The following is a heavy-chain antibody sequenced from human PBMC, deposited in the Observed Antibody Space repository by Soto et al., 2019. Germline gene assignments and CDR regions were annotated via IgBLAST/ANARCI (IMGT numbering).Heavy chain of an antibody. Sequence: EVQLVESGGGLVQPGRSLRLSCAASGFRFEDYAMHWVRQAPGKGLEWVSGIAWNSDIIGYADSVKGRFTFSRDNGKNSLYRQMNSLRPEDTALYYCAKDHYGSAISGMDVWGQGTTVTVSS. CDR1: GFRFEDYA. CDR2: IAWNSDII. D-gene: IGHD3-10*01. CDR3: AKDHYGSAISGMDV. J-gene: IGHJ6*02. V-gene: IGHV3-9*01.